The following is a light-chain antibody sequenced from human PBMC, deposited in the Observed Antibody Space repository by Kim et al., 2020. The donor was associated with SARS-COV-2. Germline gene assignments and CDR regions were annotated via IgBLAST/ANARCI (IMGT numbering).Light chain of an antibody. J-gene: IGKJ1*01. V-gene: IGKV3-11*01. Sequence: LSLSPGERATLSCRASQSVSSYLAWYQQKPGQAPRLLIYDASNRATGIPARFSGSGSGTDFTLTISSLEPEDFAVYYCQQRSTRTFGQGTKVDIK. CDR3: QQRSTRT. CDR1: QSVSSY. CDR2: DAS.